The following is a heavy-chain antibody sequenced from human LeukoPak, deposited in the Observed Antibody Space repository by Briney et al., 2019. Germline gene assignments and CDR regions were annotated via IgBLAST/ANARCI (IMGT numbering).Heavy chain of an antibody. CDR1: GFTFSIYA. CDR2: ISGSGGST. Sequence: GGSLRLSCAASGFTFSIYAMSGVRQAPGRGLEWVSAISGSGGSTYYADSVKGRFTISRDNTNNTLYLQMTSPRAEATAVYYRAKDLDFWSGYCAFDYWGQGTLVTVSS. J-gene: IGHJ4*02. V-gene: IGHV3-23*01. D-gene: IGHD3-3*01. CDR3: AKDLDFWSGYCAFDY.